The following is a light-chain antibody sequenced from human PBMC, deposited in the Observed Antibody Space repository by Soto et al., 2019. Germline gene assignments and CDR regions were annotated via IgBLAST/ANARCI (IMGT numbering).Light chain of an antibody. CDR1: TSNIGSNT. CDR2: ANN. Sequence: QSVLTQPPSASGTPGQRVTISCSGSTSNIGSNTVNWYQQLPGTAAKLLIYANNQRPSGVPDRFSGSKSGTSASLAIRGLQSEDEADYYCAAWDDSLNGPVFGGGTKLTVL. V-gene: IGLV1-44*01. J-gene: IGLJ2*01. CDR3: AAWDDSLNGPV.